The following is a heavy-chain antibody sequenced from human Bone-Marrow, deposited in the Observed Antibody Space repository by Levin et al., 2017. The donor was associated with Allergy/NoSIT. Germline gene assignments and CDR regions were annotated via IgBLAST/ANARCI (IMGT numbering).Heavy chain of an antibody. Sequence: ESLKISCTVSGGSISSYYWSWIRQPPGKGLEWIGYIYYSGSTNYNPSLKSRVTISVDTSKNQFSLKLSSVTAADTAVYYCARLYYDSSGYYRANWFDPWGQGTLVTVSS. J-gene: IGHJ5*02. V-gene: IGHV4-59*08. CDR3: ARLYYDSSGYYRANWFDP. CDR2: IYYSGST. CDR1: GGSISSYY. D-gene: IGHD3-22*01.